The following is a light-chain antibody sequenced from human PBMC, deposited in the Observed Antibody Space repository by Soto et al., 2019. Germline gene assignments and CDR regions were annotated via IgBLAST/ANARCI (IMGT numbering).Light chain of an antibody. CDR3: QHCGT. CDR2: GAS. Sequence: IFLTQSPGTLSLSPGERATLSCRASQSVSSNFFAWYQQKPGQAPRLVIYGASSRPTGIPDRFSGSASETDFTLTISRLEPEDFAVYYCQHCGTFGHGAKVDIK. CDR1: QSVSSNF. V-gene: IGKV3-20*01. J-gene: IGKJ1*01.